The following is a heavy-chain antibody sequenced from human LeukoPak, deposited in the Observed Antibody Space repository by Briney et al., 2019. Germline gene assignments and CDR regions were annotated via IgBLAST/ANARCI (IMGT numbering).Heavy chain of an antibody. CDR1: GFTFSNYA. Sequence: GGSLRLSCAASGFTFSNYATGWVRQAPGKGLEWVSTISGSGGSTYYADSVKGRFTISRDNSKNTLYLQMNSLRADDTAVYYCAKRGDSSGWSQYDYWGQGTLVTVSS. V-gene: IGHV3-23*01. CDR3: AKRGDSSGWSQYDY. J-gene: IGHJ4*02. CDR2: ISGSGGST. D-gene: IGHD6-19*01.